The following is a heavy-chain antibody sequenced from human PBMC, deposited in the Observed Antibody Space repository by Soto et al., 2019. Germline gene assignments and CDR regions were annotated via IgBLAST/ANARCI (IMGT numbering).Heavy chain of an antibody. V-gene: IGHV3-33*01. Sequence: QVQLVESGGGVVQPGRSLRLSCAAPGLNFSSYVMHWVAQAQGKGLEWGAVIWYDGGNKYYADSVKGRLTISRDNSKNTLYLQMNSLRAEDTAVYYCARDGQWLPRDGLRSSYYFDYWGQGTLVTVSS. CDR2: IWYDGGNK. J-gene: IGHJ4*02. D-gene: IGHD6-19*01. CDR3: ARDGQWLPRDGLRSSYYFDY. CDR1: GLNFSSYV.